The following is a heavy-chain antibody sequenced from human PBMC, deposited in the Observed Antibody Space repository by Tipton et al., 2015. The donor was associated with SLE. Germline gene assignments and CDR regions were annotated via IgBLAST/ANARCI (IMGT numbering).Heavy chain of an antibody. Sequence: QLVQSGAEVKKPGSSVKVSCKASGGTFSSYAISWVRQAPGQGLEWMGWINPNSGGTNYAQKFQGRVTMTRDTSISTAYMELSRLRSDDTAVYYCARQADGRQQLVFDYWGQGTLVTVSS. J-gene: IGHJ4*02. CDR3: ARQADGRQQLVFDY. CDR1: GGTFSSYA. D-gene: IGHD6-13*01. CDR2: INPNSGGT. V-gene: IGHV1-2*02.